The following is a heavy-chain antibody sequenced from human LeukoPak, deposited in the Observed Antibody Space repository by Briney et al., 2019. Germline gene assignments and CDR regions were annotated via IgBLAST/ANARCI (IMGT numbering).Heavy chain of an antibody. Sequence: SETLSLTCTVSGGSISSGGYYWSWIRQHPGKGLEWIGYIYYSGSTYYNPSLKSRVTISLDTSKNQFSLSLRSVTAADTAIYYCAGGCHPLCRGRDVWGQGTTVTVS. CDR2: IYYSGST. CDR3: AGGCHPLCRGRDV. J-gene: IGHJ6*02. D-gene: IGHD3-16*01. CDR1: GGSISSGGYY. V-gene: IGHV4-31*03.